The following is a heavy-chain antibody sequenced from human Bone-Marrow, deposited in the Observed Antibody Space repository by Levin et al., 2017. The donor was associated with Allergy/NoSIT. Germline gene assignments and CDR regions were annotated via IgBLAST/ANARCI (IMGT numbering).Heavy chain of an antibody. Sequence: PSQTLSLTCAASGFTFSSYGMHWVRQAPGKGLEWVAVISYDGSNKYYVDSVKGRFTISRDNSKNTLYLQMNSLRTEDTAVYYCAKSAPLGYCSTTSCYSVYWGQGTLVTVSS. D-gene: IGHD2-2*01. CDR1: GFTFSSYG. J-gene: IGHJ4*02. CDR3: AKSAPLGYCSTTSCYSVY. V-gene: IGHV3-30*18. CDR2: ISYDGSNK.